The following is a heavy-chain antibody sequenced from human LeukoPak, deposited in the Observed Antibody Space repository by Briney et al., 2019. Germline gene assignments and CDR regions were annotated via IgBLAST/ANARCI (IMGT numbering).Heavy chain of an antibody. D-gene: IGHD6-19*01. CDR2: IYYSGST. V-gene: IGHV4-59*01. Sequence: PSETLSLTCTVSGGSISGYYWSWIRQPPGKGLEWIGYIYYSGSTNYNPSLKSRVTISVDTSKNQFSLKLSSVTAADTAIYFCARDPIGSGGTIDYWGQGTLATVSS. CDR1: GGSISGYY. J-gene: IGHJ4*02. CDR3: ARDPIGSGGTIDY.